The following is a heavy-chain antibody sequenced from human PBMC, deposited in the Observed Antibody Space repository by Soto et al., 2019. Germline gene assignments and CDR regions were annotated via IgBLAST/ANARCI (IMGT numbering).Heavy chain of an antibody. CDR1: GGTFSSYT. V-gene: IGHV1-69*08. J-gene: IGHJ4*02. D-gene: IGHD3-16*01. Sequence: QVQLVQSGAEVKKPGSSVKVSCKASGGTFSSYTISWVRQAPGQGLEWMGRIIPILGIANYAQKFQGRVTITADKSTSTAYMELSSLRSEDTAVYYCARDLGSGLTDYWGQGTLVTVSS. CDR3: ARDLGSGLTDY. CDR2: IIPILGIA.